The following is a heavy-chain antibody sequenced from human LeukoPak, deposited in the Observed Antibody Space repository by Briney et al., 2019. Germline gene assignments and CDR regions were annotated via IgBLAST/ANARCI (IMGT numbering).Heavy chain of an antibody. J-gene: IGHJ6*02. Sequence: GGSLRLSCAASGFTFSSYWMSWVRQAPGKGLEWVANIKQDGNEKYYVDSVKGRFTISRDSAKNSLYLQVNSLRAEDTAVYYCASTTISPVGGMDVWGQGTTVTVSS. CDR1: GFTFSSYW. D-gene: IGHD2/OR15-2a*01. CDR2: IKQDGNEK. CDR3: ASTTISPVGGMDV. V-gene: IGHV3-7*05.